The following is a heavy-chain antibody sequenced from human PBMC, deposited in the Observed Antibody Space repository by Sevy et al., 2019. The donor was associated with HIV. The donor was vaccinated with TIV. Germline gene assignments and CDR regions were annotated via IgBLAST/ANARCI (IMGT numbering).Heavy chain of an antibody. CDR2: ISASGTS. V-gene: IGHV4-61*02. J-gene: IGHJ2*01. CDR1: GGSISTVDYY. Sequence: SETLSLTCTISGGSISTVDYYSTWIRQPAGKGLEWIGRISASGTSAYNPSLESRVTMSVDTSKNQFSLKLTSVTAADTAMYYCVKEDFDWLLASYYFDLRGRGTLVTVSS. CDR3: VKEDFDWLLASYYFDL. D-gene: IGHD3-9*01.